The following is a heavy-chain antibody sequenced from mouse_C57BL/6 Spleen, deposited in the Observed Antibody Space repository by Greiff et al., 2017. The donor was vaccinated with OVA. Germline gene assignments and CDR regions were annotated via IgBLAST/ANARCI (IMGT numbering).Heavy chain of an antibody. D-gene: IGHD1-1*01. V-gene: IGHV1-54*01. Sequence: VQLQQSGAELVRPGTSVKVSCKASGYAFTTYLIEWVKQRPGQGLEWIGVINPGSGGTNYNEKFKGKATLTADKSSSTAYMQLSSLTSADSAVYFCERRGSSGFDYWGQGTTLTVSS. CDR1: GYAFTTYL. CDR3: ERRGSSGFDY. J-gene: IGHJ2*01. CDR2: INPGSGGT.